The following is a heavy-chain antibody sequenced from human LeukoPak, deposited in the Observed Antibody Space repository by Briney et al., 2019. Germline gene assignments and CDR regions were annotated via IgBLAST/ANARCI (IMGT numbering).Heavy chain of an antibody. CDR1: GFTFSSYS. CDR3: ARAPGGIAVANTHLDY. J-gene: IGHJ4*02. CDR2: ISSSSSTI. D-gene: IGHD6-19*01. V-gene: IGHV3-48*01. Sequence: GGSLRLSCAASGFTFSSYSMNWVRQAPGKGLEWVSYISSSSSTIYYADSVKGRFTISRDNAKNSLYLQMNSLRAEDTAVYYCARAPGGIAVANTHLDYWGQGTLVTVSS.